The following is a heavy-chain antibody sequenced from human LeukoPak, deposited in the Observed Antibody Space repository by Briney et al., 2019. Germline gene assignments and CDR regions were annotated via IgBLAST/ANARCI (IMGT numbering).Heavy chain of an antibody. CDR3: ASTYYYDSSGYYYGAEYFQH. CDR1: GGSFSDYY. CDR2: INHSGST. D-gene: IGHD3-22*01. J-gene: IGHJ1*01. Sequence: SETLSLTCAVYGGSFSDYYWSWIRQPPGKGLEWIGEINHSGSTNYNPSLKSRVTISVDRSKNQFSLKLSSVTAADTAVYYCASTYYYDSSGYYYGAEYFQHWGQGTLVTVSS. V-gene: IGHV4-34*01.